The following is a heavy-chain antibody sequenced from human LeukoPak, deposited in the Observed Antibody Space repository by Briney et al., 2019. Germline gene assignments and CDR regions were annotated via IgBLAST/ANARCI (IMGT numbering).Heavy chain of an antibody. CDR3: ARTTTIGYYFDY. CDR1: GYTFTSYH. Sequence: GASVKVSCKASGYTFTSYHMHWVRQAPGQGLEWMGKINLSGGSTTYAQKFQGRVTVTRDTSTSTVYMELSSLRSEDTAVYYCARTTTIGYYFDYWGQGTLVTVSS. CDR2: INLSGGST. V-gene: IGHV1-46*01. D-gene: IGHD1-14*01. J-gene: IGHJ4*02.